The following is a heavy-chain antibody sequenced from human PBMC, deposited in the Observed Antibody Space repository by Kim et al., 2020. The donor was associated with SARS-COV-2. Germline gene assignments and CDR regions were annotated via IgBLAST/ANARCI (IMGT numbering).Heavy chain of an antibody. D-gene: IGHD3-9*01. CDR2: INHSGST. CDR1: GGSFSGYY. Sequence: SETLSLTCAVYGGSFSGYYWSWIRQPPGKGLEWIGEINHSGSTNYNPSLKSRVTISVDTSKNQFSLKLSSVTAADTAVYYCAREYYDILTSPDAFDIWGEGTKVTVSS. V-gene: IGHV4-34*01. J-gene: IGHJ3*02. CDR3: AREYYDILTSPDAFDI.